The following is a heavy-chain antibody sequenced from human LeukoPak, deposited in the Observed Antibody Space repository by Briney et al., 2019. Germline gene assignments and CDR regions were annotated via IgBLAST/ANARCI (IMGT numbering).Heavy chain of an antibody. CDR2: ISSSGSTI. CDR3: ARYYYDSSGYRYYFDY. CDR1: GFTFSSYE. J-gene: IGHJ4*02. D-gene: IGHD3-22*01. Sequence: GGSLRLSCAASGFTFSSYEMNWVRQAPGKGLEWVSYISSSGSTIYYADSVKGRFTISRDNSKNTLYLQMNSLRAEDTAVYYCARYYYDSSGYRYYFDYWGQGTLVTVSS. V-gene: IGHV3-48*03.